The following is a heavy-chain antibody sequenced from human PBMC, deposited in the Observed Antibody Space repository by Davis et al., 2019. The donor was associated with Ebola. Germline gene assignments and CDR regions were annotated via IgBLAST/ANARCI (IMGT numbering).Heavy chain of an antibody. CDR2: ISGSGGST. V-gene: IGHV3-23*01. D-gene: IGHD3-22*01. Sequence: PGGSLRLSCAASGFTFSSYAMSWVRQAPGKGLEWVSAISGSGGSTYYADSVKGRFTISRDNSKNTLYLQMNSLRAEDTAVYYCAKVYQEEDYYYDSSGYYQPAHFDYWGQGTLVTVSS. CDR3: AKVYQEEDYYYDSSGYYQPAHFDY. J-gene: IGHJ4*02. CDR1: GFTFSSYA.